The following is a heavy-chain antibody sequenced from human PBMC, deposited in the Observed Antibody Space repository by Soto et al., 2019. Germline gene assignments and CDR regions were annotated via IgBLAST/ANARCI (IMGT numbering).Heavy chain of an antibody. CDR3: ARGRGLDY. J-gene: IGHJ4*02. D-gene: IGHD6-25*01. Sequence: SETLSVTCDVYGGSFSDYIWTWIRQTPGKGLQWIGQINHSGSANYNPSLKSRVTISVHTSSSQFSLELSSVTAADTAVYYCARGRGLDYWGQGTLVTVS. V-gene: IGHV4-34*01. CDR1: GGSFSDYI. CDR2: INHSGSA.